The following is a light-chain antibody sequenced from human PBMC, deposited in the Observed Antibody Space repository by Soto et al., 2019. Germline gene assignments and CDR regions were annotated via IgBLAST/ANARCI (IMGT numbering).Light chain of an antibody. CDR3: QQYFEWPPMT. J-gene: IGKJ1*01. Sequence: EVVMTQSPATLSVSPGERATLSCRASETVATNLAWYQQKPGQAPSLLISGASTRAAGISDRFRGSGSGTEFTPTISSLRSEASAIYYCQQYFEWPPMTFGQGTKVDIK. CDR2: GAS. CDR1: ETVATN. V-gene: IGKV3-15*01.